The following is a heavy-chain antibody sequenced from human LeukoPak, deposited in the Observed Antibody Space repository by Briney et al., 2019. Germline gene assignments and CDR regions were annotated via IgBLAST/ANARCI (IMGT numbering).Heavy chain of an antibody. V-gene: IGHV1-2*02. CDR2: INPNSGGT. D-gene: IGHD2-8*01. CDR3: AREGCTNGVRPFDY. J-gene: IGHJ4*02. CDR1: GYTFTSYY. Sequence: ASVKVSCKASGYTFTSYYMHWVRQAPGQGLEWMGWINPNSGGTNYAQKFQGRVTMTRDTSISTAYMELSRLRSDDTAVYYCAREGCTNGVRPFDYWGQGTLVTVSS.